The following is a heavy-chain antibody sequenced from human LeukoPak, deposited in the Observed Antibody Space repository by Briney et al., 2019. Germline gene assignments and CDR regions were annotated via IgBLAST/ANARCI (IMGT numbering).Heavy chain of an antibody. CDR3: AKDDEYYYDSSGSADY. CDR1: GFTFSDYY. CDR2: ISGSGGST. D-gene: IGHD3-22*01. V-gene: IGHV3-23*01. Sequence: GGSLRLSCAASGFTFSDYYMTWIRQAPGKGLEWVSAISGSGGSTYYADSVKGRFTISRDNSKNTLYLQMNSLRAEDTAVYYCAKDDEYYYDSSGSADYWGQGTLVTVSS. J-gene: IGHJ4*02.